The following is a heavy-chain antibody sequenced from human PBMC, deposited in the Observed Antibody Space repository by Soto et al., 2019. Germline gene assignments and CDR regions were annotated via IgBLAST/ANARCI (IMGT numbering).Heavy chain of an antibody. Sequence: ASETLSLTCTVSGGSISSYYWSWIRQPPGKGLEWIGYIYYSGSTNYNPSLKSRVTISVDTSKNQFSLKLSSVTAADTAVYYCARAYYYSSGYYYNWFDPWGQGTLVTVSS. CDR1: GGSISSYY. V-gene: IGHV4-59*12. D-gene: IGHD3-22*01. CDR3: ARAYYYSSGYYYNWFDP. J-gene: IGHJ5*02. CDR2: IYYSGST.